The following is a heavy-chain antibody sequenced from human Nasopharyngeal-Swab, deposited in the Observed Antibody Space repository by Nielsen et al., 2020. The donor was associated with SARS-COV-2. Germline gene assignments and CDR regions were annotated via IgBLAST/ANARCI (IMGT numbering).Heavy chain of an antibody. V-gene: IGHV7-4-1*02. CDR1: GHTFTNYA. CDR2: INTNTGNP. J-gene: IGHJ4*02. CDR3: ARGSNGYDTSGFDY. D-gene: IGHD3-22*01. Sequence: ASVKVSCKASGHTFTNYAMNWVRQAPGQGLEWMGWINTNTGNPMYAQGFTGRFVFSLDTSVSTAYLQISSLKAEDTAVYYCARGSNGYDTSGFDYWGQGTLATVSS.